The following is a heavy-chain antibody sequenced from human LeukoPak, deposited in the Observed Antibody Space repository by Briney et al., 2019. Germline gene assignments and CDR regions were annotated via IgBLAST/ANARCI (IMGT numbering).Heavy chain of an antibody. J-gene: IGHJ4*02. CDR2: VSSNGAKT. CDR1: GFTFSSYA. D-gene: IGHD6-6*01. Sequence: GGSLRLSCAASGFTFSSYAITWVRQAPGKGLEWVSAVSSNGAKTYYADSVKGRFTISRDNSKNTLYLQMNSLRAEDTAVYYCAKSGLKYSSSSYFDYWGQGTLVTVSS. V-gene: IGHV3-23*01. CDR3: AKSGLKYSSSSYFDY.